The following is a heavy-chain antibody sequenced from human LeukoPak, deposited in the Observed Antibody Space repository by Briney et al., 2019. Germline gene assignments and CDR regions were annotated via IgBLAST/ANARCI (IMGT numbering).Heavy chain of an antibody. Sequence: GGSLRLACVPSGFTFSSHGMGWVRQAPGKELEWVSGIIPSGHTTYYADSVRGRFTISRDNSRNTVYLQMNSLRAEDTAVYYCAKDDRWLQFCCWGQGTLVTVSS. D-gene: IGHD5-24*01. J-gene: IGHJ4*02. CDR1: GFTFSSHG. V-gene: IGHV3-23*01. CDR2: IIPSGHTT. CDR3: AKDDRWLQFCC.